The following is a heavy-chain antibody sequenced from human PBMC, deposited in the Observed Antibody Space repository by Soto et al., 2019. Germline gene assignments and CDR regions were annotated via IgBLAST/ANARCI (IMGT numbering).Heavy chain of an antibody. CDR1: GYTFTSYD. CDR3: ARGRKSTMIVVVVRNFDY. Sequence: ASVKVSCKASGYTFTSYDINWVRQATGQGLEWMGWMNPNSGNTGYAQKFQGRVTMTRNTSISTAYMELSSLRSEDTAVYYCARGRKSTMIVVVVRNFDYWGQGTLVTVSS. D-gene: IGHD3-22*01. V-gene: IGHV1-8*01. J-gene: IGHJ4*02. CDR2: MNPNSGNT.